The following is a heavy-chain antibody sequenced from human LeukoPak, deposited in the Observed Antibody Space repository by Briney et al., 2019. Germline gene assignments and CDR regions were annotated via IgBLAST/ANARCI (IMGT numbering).Heavy chain of an antibody. CDR1: GGSITNTSYY. Sequence: PSETPSLTCSVSGGSITNTSYYWGWIRQPPGKGLEWIGAIYYSGSTYFNPSLRSRVTMSVDTSENQFFLKLTSVTAADTAVYYCASQYYDILTGYPYYFDYWGQGTLVTVSS. D-gene: IGHD3-9*01. J-gene: IGHJ4*02. V-gene: IGHV4-39*01. CDR2: IYYSGST. CDR3: ASQYYDILTGYPYYFDY.